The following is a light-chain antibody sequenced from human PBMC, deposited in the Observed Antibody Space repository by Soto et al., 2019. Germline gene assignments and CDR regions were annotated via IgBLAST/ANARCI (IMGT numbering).Light chain of an antibody. J-gene: IGKJ4*01. CDR2: ATS. CDR3: QQANSFPLT. Sequence: DIQMTQSPSSVSASVGDRVTITCRASQGINNWLAWYQQKPGKAPKLLIYATSSLQSAVPSRFSGSGFGTDFTLTISSLQSEDFATYYCQQANSFPLTFGGGTKV. CDR1: QGINNW. V-gene: IGKV1-12*01.